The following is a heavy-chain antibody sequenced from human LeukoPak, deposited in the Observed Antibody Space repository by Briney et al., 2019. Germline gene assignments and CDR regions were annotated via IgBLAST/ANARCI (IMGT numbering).Heavy chain of an antibody. Sequence: PGGSLRLSCAASGFTFSSYAMHWVRQAPGKGLEWVAVISYDGSNKYYADSVKGRFTISRDNSKNTLYLQMNSLRAEDTAVYYCAKGSIAVAGIGYYYYYGMDVWGQGTTVTVSS. CDR1: GFTFSSYA. D-gene: IGHD6-19*01. CDR2: ISYDGSNK. V-gene: IGHV3-30*04. CDR3: AKGSIAVAGIGYYYYYGMDV. J-gene: IGHJ6*02.